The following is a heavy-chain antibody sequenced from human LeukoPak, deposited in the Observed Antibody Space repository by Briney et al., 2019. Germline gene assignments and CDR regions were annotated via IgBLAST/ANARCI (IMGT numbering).Heavy chain of an antibody. CDR3: AKDLSPYSSSWYGGAFDI. D-gene: IGHD6-13*01. J-gene: IGHJ3*02. CDR1: GFTFDDYA. V-gene: IGHV3-9*01. Sequence: GRSLRLSCAASGFTFDDYAMHWVRQAPGKGLEWVSGISWNSGSIGYADSVEGRFTISRDNAKNSLYLQMNSLRAEDTAFYYCAKDLSPYSSSWYGGAFDIWGQGTMVTVSS. CDR2: ISWNSGSI.